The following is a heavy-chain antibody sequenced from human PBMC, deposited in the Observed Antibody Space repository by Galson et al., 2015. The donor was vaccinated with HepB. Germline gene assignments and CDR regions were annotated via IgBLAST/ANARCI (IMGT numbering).Heavy chain of an antibody. J-gene: IGHJ4*02. CDR3: TPTYDSSGYHPYYFDC. Sequence: SLRLSCATSGFTFGDYAMTWVRQAPGKGLEWVGFIRSKTYGGTTEYAASVKGRFTISRDDSKSIAYLQMNSLKTEDTAVYYCTPTYDSSGYHPYYFDCWGQGTLVTVSS. CDR2: IRSKTYGGTT. V-gene: IGHV3-49*04. D-gene: IGHD3-22*01. CDR1: GFTFGDYA.